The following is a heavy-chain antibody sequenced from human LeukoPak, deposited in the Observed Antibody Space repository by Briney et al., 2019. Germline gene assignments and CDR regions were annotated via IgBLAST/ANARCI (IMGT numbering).Heavy chain of an antibody. V-gene: IGHV5-51*01. J-gene: IGHJ4*02. Sequence: GESLKISCKGSGYSFTSYWIGWVRQMPGKGLEWMGIIYPGDSDTRYSPSFQGQVTISADKSISTAYLQWSSLKASDTAMYYYALTYYYDSSGSGYFDYWGQGTLVTVSS. CDR3: ALTYYYDSSGSGYFDY. D-gene: IGHD3-22*01. CDR2: IYPGDSDT. CDR1: GYSFTSYW.